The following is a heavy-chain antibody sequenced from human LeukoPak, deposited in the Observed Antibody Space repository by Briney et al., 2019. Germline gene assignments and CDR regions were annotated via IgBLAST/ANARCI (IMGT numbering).Heavy chain of an antibody. V-gene: IGHV3-33*08. CDR2: IWYDGSNK. CDR1: GFTFSSYA. J-gene: IGHJ5*02. Sequence: GGSLRLSCAASGFTFSSYAMSWVRQAPGKGLEWVAVIWYDGSNKYYADSVKGRFTISRDNSKNTLYLQMNSLRAEDTAVYYCARDYYYDSSGFYAPWGQGTLVTVSS. CDR3: ARDYYYDSSGFYAP. D-gene: IGHD3-22*01.